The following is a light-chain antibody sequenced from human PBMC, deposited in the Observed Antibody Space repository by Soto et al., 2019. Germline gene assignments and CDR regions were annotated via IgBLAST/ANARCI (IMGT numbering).Light chain of an antibody. CDR2: AAS. J-gene: IGKJ5*01. Sequence: DVQMTQSPSSVSASVGDRVTITCRASQGIRSWLAWYQQKPGKAPRVLIYAASSLQTGVPSRFSGSGSGTEFTLTISSLQPEDFATYYCLQANSFPITFGQGTRLEIK. V-gene: IGKV1-12*01. CDR3: LQANSFPIT. CDR1: QGIRSW.